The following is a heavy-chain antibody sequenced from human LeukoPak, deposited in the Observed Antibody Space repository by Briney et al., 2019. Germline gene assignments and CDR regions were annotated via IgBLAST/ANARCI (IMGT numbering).Heavy chain of an antibody. J-gene: IGHJ4*02. Sequence: ASVKVSCKASGYTFTGYYIHWVRQAPGQGLEWMGWINPNGGDTHYAQKFQGRVAMTSDTSINTAYMDLSSLKSDDTAVYYCARIPLNLQDYWGQGTLVTVSS. CDR2: INPNGGDT. CDR1: GYTFTGYY. CDR3: ARIPLNLQDY. V-gene: IGHV1-2*02.